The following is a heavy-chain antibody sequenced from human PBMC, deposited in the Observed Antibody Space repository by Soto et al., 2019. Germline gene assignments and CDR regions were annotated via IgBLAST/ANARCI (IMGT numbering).Heavy chain of an antibody. Sequence: GGSLRLSCAASGFSISDHYMDWVRQAPGQGLEWVGRTRDKVNSYTTEYAASVKGRFTISRDDSKNLLYLQMNSLKTEDTAVYYFSRGAPPTAARHDLWGKGTLVTVSS. CDR2: TRDKVNSYTT. CDR1: GFSISDHY. J-gene: IGHJ4*01. V-gene: IGHV3-72*01. D-gene: IGHD2-2*01. CDR3: SRGAPPTAARHDL.